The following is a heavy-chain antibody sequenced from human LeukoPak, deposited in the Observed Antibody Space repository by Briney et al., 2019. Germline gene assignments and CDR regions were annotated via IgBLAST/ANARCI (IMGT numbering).Heavy chain of an antibody. D-gene: IGHD3-22*01. CDR3: ARAEFGDSSGYYPSSAFDI. Sequence: SETLSLTCTVSGGSISSSSYYWGWIRQPPGKGLEWIGSIYYSGSTYYNPSLKSRVTISVDTSKNQFSLKLSSVTAADTAVYYCARAEFGDSSGYYPSSAFDIWGQGTMVTVSS. CDR1: GGSISSSSYY. V-gene: IGHV4-39*01. CDR2: IYYSGST. J-gene: IGHJ3*02.